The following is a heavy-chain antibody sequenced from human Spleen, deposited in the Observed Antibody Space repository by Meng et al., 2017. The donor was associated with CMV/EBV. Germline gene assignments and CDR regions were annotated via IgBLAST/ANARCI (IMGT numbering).Heavy chain of an antibody. CDR1: GFTFSKHW. CDR2: INSDESST. D-gene: IGHD1-26*01. J-gene: IGHJ4*02. CDR3: ARGVGESLGWEMGY. Sequence: LVAAGGGVVQPGGSRRLSCAASGFTFSKHWLHWVRQAPGKGLVWVARINSDESSTSYADSVKGRFTISRDNSKNTLYLQMNSLRAEDTAVYYCARGVGESLGWEMGYWGQGTLVTVSS. V-gene: IGHV3-74*01.